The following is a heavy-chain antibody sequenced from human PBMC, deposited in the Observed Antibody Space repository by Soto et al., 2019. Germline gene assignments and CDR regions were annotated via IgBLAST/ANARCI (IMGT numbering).Heavy chain of an antibody. Sequence: GGSLRFSCAASGFTFSSYSMNWVRQAPGKGLEWVSYISSSSSTIYYADSVKGRFTISRDNAKNSLYLQMNSLRDEDTAVYYCASSRSSSWYYDFDYWGQGTLVTVSS. V-gene: IGHV3-48*02. CDR3: ASSRSSSWYYDFDY. CDR2: ISSSSSTI. D-gene: IGHD6-13*01. CDR1: GFTFSSYS. J-gene: IGHJ4*02.